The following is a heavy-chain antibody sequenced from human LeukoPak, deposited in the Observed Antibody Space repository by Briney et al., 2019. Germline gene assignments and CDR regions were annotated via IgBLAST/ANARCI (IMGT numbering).Heavy chain of an antibody. CDR1: GGSISSSSYY. D-gene: IGHD4-11*01. CDR2: IYYSGST. J-gene: IGHJ5*02. CDR3: ARGATVTTALNWFDP. Sequence: SETLSLTCTVSGGSISSSSYYWGWIREPPGKGLEWIGSIYYSGSTYYSPSLKSRVTISVDTSKNQFSLKLSSVTAADTAVYYCARGATVTTALNWFDPWGQGTLVTVSS. V-gene: IGHV4-39*07.